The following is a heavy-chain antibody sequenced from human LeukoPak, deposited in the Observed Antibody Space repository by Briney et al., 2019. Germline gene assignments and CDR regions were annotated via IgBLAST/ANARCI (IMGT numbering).Heavy chain of an antibody. CDR2: LSGSGGGT. V-gene: IGHV3-23*01. CDR3: AKRGVVIRVILVGFHKEAYYFDS. J-gene: IGHJ4*02. Sequence: GGPLRLSCAVSGITLSNYGMSWVRQAPGKGLEWVAGLSGSGGGTNYADSVKGRFTISRDNAKNTLYLQMNSLRAEDTAVYFCAKRGVVIRVILVGFHKEAYYFDSWGQGALVTVSS. CDR1: GITLSNYG. D-gene: IGHD3-10*01.